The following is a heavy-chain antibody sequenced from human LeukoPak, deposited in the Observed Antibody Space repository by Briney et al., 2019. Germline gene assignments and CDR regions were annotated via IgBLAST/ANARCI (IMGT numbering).Heavy chain of an antibody. CDR3: AAVGEWLSNAFNT. J-gene: IGHJ3*02. CDR1: GFTFSIAW. V-gene: IGHV3-15*01. CDR2: IKSRGDGETR. Sequence: GGSLRLSCAASGFTFSIAWMSWVRQAPGKGLEWVGRIKSRGDGETRDYAAPVKDRFIISRDDSKNTLYLQMNSLRTEDTAIYYCAAVGEWLSNAFNTWGQGTLVTISA. D-gene: IGHD3-3*01.